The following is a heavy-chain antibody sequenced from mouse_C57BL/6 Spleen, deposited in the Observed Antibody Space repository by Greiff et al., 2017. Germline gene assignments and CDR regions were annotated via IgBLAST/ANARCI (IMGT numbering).Heavy chain of an antibody. J-gene: IGHJ1*03. D-gene: IGHD4-1*01. V-gene: IGHV1-82*01. CDR3: ARLGELGRRWYFDV. CDR2: IYPGDGDT. Sequence: QVQLKESGPELVKPGASVKISCKASGYALSSSWMNWVKQRPGKGLGWIGRIYPGDGDTNSNGKFKGKATLTADKSSSTAYMPLSSLTSEDSAVYFCARLGELGRRWYFDVWGTGTTVTVSS. CDR1: GYALSSSW.